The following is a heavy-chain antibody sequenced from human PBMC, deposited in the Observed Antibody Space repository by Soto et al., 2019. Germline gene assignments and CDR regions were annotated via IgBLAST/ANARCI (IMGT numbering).Heavy chain of an antibody. Sequence: QVHLVQSGAEVKKTGASVKVSCKGSGYAFTTYGITWVRQAPGQGLEWMGWISAHNGNTNYAQKLQGRVTVTRDTSTSTAYMELRSLRSDNTAVYYCARGRDGDYWGQGALVTVSS. V-gene: IGHV1-18*01. D-gene: IGHD6-6*01. CDR1: GYAFTTYG. CDR3: ARGRDGDY. CDR2: ISAHNGNT. J-gene: IGHJ4*02.